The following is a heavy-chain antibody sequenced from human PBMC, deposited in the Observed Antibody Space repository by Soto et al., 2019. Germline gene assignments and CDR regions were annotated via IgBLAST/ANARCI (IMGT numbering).Heavy chain of an antibody. V-gene: IGHV3-7*01. CDR3: ARVGSSLLYFVRVSSSHNYGMDV. CDR2: IKQDGSEK. J-gene: IGHJ6*02. CDR1: GFTFSSYW. Sequence: PGGSLRLSCAASGFTFSSYWMSWVRQAPGKGLEWVANIKQDGSEKYYVDSVKGRFTISRDNAKNSLYLQMNSLRAEDTAVYYRARVGSSLLYFVRVSSSHNYGMDVWGQGTTVTVSS. D-gene: IGHD3-10*01.